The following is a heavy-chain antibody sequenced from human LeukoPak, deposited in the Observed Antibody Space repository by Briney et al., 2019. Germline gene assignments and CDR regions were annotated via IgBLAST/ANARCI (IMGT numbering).Heavy chain of an antibody. J-gene: IGHJ3*02. Sequence: SETLSLTCTVSGYSITSGFYWGWIRQPPGKGLEWIGSIYRSGSTYYNPSLKSRVTISVDTSKNQFSLKLSSVTAADTAMYYCARANYYDSSGYSRGAFDIWGQGTMVTVSS. CDR1: GYSITSGFY. CDR3: ARANYYDSSGYSRGAFDI. D-gene: IGHD3-22*01. V-gene: IGHV4-38-2*02. CDR2: IYRSGST.